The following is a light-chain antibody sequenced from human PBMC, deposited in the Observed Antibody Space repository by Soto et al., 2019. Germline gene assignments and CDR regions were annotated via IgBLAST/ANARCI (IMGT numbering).Light chain of an antibody. CDR2: DVS. J-gene: IGKJ1*01. V-gene: IGKV3-20*01. CDR3: QQYGISST. Sequence: DIVLTQSPGTLSLSPGERATHSCRSSQSVSSSYLAWYQQKPDQAPRLVIYDVSGRATGIPDRFSGSGSGTEFTLTISRLEPDDSAVYYCQQYGISSTFGQGTKVEIK. CDR1: QSVSSSY.